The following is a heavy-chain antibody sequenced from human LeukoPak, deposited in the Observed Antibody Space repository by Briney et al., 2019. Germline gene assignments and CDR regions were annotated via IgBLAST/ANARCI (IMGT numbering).Heavy chain of an antibody. D-gene: IGHD6-19*01. CDR3: ARHGYLGYFIAVAGGSNWFDP. CDR1: GGSFSGYY. CDR2: INHSGST. J-gene: IGHJ5*02. V-gene: IGHV4-34*01. Sequence: SETLSLTCAVYGGSFSGYYWSWIRQPPGKGLEWIGEINHSGSTNYNPSLKSRVTISVDTSKNQFSLKLSSVTAADTAVYYCARHGYLGYFIAVAGGSNWFDPWGQGTLVTVSS.